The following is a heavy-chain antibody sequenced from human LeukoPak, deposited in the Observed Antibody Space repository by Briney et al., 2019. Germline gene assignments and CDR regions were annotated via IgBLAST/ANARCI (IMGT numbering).Heavy chain of an antibody. J-gene: IGHJ4*02. CDR2: IYSVGST. V-gene: IGHV3-53*01. Sequence: GGSLRLSCAASGSTVSSNYMSWVRQAPGKGLEWVSVIYSVGSTYYADSVKGRFTISRDNSKNTLYLQMNSLRAEDTAVYYCARGLGSWYEGHPFDYWGQGTLVTVSS. CDR1: GSTVSSNY. D-gene: IGHD6-13*01. CDR3: ARGLGSWYEGHPFDY.